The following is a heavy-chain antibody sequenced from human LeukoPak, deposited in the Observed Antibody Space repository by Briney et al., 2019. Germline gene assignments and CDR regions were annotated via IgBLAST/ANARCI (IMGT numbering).Heavy chain of an antibody. Sequence: VASVKVSCKASGGTFSSYAITWVRQAPGQGLEWMGGIIPLFGTPNYAQKFQGRVTITADESTSTAYMELSSLRSEDTAVYYCARDLSSGWSYFDYWGQGTLVTVSS. D-gene: IGHD6-19*01. CDR2: IIPLFGTP. J-gene: IGHJ4*02. V-gene: IGHV1-69*13. CDR1: GGTFSSYA. CDR3: ARDLSSGWSYFDY.